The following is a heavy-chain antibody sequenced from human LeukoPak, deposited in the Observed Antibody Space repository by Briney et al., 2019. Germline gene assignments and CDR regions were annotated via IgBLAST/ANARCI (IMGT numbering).Heavy chain of an antibody. CDR3: ARGAHARPVDY. D-gene: IGHD6-6*01. CDR1: GGSFSGYY. J-gene: IGHJ4*02. Sequence: SETLSLTCAVYGGSFSGYYWSWIRQPPGKGLEWIGEINHSGSTNYNPSLKSRVTISVDTSKNQFSLKLSSVTAADTVVYYCARGAHARPVDYWGQGTLVTVSS. CDR2: INHSGST. V-gene: IGHV4-34*01.